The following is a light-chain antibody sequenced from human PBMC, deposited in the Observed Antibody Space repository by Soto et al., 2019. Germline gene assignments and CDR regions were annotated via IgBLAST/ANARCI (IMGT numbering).Light chain of an antibody. V-gene: IGKV1-39*01. CDR2: SAS. Sequence: DIKMTQSPSSLSASVGDRVTITCRASQSISSYLTWYQQKPGKAPKLLIYSASSLQSGVPSRFSGSGSVTAFTLPIISLQPEDVSTYYCRQSFSTPRYTFGQGTKLEIK. CDR1: QSISSY. J-gene: IGKJ2*01. CDR3: RQSFSTPRYT.